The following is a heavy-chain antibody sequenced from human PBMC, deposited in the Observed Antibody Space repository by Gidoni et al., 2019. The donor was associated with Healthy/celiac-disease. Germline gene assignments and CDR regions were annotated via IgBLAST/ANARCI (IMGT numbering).Heavy chain of an antibody. J-gene: IGHJ3*02. CDR2: IYWNDDK. CDR1: GFSLSTSGVG. D-gene: IGHD6-13*01. CDR3: AHRRSGYSSSWYGSSDAFDI. V-gene: IGHV2-5*01. Sequence: QITLKESGPTLVKPTQTLPLTCTFSGFSLSTSGVGVGWIRQPPGKALEWLALIYWNDDKRYSPSLKSRLTITKDTSKNQVVLTMTNMDPVDTATYYCAHRRSGYSSSWYGSSDAFDIWGQGTMVTVSS.